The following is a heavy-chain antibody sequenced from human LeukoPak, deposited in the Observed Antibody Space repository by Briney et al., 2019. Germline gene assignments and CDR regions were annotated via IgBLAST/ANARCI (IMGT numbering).Heavy chain of an antibody. CDR3: EKDSHLDV. CDR2: IHSTGNS. V-gene: IGHV4-39*01. CDR1: GGSIRGTDLF. J-gene: IGHJ6*02. D-gene: IGHD2-15*01. Sequence: PSETLSLTRTVSGGSIRGTDLFWGWIRQLPGKGLEWIGNIHSTGNSFCNPSLKSRVTISVDTSKNQFSLRLSSVTAADTAVYYCEKDSHLDVWGHGTTVTVSS.